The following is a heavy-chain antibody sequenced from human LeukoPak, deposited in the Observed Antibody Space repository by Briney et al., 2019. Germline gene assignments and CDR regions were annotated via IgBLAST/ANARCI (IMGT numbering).Heavy chain of an antibody. CDR3: ARAHYYDSSALDY. J-gene: IGHJ4*02. D-gene: IGHD3-22*01. CDR1: GFTFSSYG. Sequence: GGSLRLSCAASGFTFSSYGMHWVRQAPGKGLEWVAFIRYDGSNKYYADSVKGRFTISRDNAKNSLNLQMNSLRAEDTAIYYCARAHYYDSSALDYWGQGTLVTVSS. V-gene: IGHV3-30*02. CDR2: IRYDGSNK.